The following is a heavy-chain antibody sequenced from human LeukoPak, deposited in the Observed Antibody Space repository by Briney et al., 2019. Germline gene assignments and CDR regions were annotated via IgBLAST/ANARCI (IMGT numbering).Heavy chain of an antibody. Sequence: PSETLSLTCTVSGGSISSGSYYWSWIRQPAGKGLEWIGRIYTSGSTNYNPSFKSRVTISVDTSKNQFSLKLSSVTAADTAVYYCARLCTSCYTVFDYWGQGTLVTVSS. CDR2: IYTSGST. CDR3: ARLCTSCYTVFDY. CDR1: GGSISSGSYY. V-gene: IGHV4-61*02. J-gene: IGHJ4*02. D-gene: IGHD2-2*02.